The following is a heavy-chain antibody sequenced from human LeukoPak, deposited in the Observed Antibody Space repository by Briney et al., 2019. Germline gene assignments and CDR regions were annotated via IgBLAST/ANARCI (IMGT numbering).Heavy chain of an antibody. Sequence: PPETLSLTCTVSGGSISSSSYYWGWIRQPPGKGLEWIGSIYYSGSTYYNPSLKSRVTISVDTSKNQFSLKLSSVTAADTAVYYCARSHTALYYDSSPDAFDIWGQGTMVTVSS. CDR1: GGSISSSSYY. CDR2: IYYSGST. CDR3: ARSHTALYYDSSPDAFDI. J-gene: IGHJ3*02. D-gene: IGHD3-22*01. V-gene: IGHV4-39*07.